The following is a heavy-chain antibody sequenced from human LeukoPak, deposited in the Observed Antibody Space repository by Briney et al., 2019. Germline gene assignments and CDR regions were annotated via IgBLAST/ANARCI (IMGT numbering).Heavy chain of an antibody. CDR3: ARGWIGGSYLAWFDS. Sequence: SETLSLTCTVSGDSIRSGAYYWTWIRQPAGKGLEWIGRVYTYGTTDYNPSFKSRATMFLDTSQNQFSVRLTSVTAADTAVYYCARGWIGGSYLAWFDSWGQGTLVTVSS. CDR2: VYTYGTT. D-gene: IGHD1-26*01. J-gene: IGHJ5*01. CDR1: GDSIRSGAYY. V-gene: IGHV4-61*02.